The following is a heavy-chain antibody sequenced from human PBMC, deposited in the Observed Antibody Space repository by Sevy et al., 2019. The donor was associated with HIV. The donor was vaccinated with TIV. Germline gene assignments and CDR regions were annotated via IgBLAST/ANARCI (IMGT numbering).Heavy chain of an antibody. CDR1: GFTFSSHW. CDR3: ARAKY. V-gene: IGHV3-7*01. Sequence: GGSLRLSCGGSGFTFSSHWMSWVRQAPGKGLEWVANIKQDGSEKYYVDTVKGQFTISRDNAKNSLYLQMNSLRVEDTAVYYCARAKYWGQGTLVTVS. J-gene: IGHJ4*02. CDR2: IKQDGSEK.